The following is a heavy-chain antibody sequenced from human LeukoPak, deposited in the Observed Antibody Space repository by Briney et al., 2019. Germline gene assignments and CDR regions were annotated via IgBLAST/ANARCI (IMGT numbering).Heavy chain of an antibody. CDR3: AKDEDS. Sequence: GRSLRLSCAASGFTFSSYGMHWVRQAPGKGLEWVAVISYDGSNKYYADFVKGRFTISRDNSKNTLYLQMNSLRAEDTAVYYCAKDEDSWGQGTLVTVSS. J-gene: IGHJ4*02. D-gene: IGHD3-22*01. CDR1: GFTFSSYG. CDR2: ISYDGSNK. V-gene: IGHV3-30*18.